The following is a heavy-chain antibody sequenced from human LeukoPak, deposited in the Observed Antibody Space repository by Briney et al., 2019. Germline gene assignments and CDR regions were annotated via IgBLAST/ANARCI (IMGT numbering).Heavy chain of an antibody. CDR1: GFTFSSHA. J-gene: IGHJ3*02. Sequence: GKSLILACAAPGFTFSSHAMGSVRQAPGRGLEWVPAFRGYGGRTTYADSVKGRFTISRNNSKNTLYLQMNSLRAEDTAVYYCAKDGDVLRYFDWPTEDAFDIWGQGTMVTVSS. V-gene: IGHV3-23*01. CDR3: AKDGDVLRYFDWPTEDAFDI. D-gene: IGHD3-9*01. CDR2: FRGYGGRT.